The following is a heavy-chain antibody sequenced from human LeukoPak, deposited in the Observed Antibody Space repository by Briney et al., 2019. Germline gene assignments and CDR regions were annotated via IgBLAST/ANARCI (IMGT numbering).Heavy chain of an antibody. CDR3: AKDSTYSRGWYPFGA. V-gene: IGHV3-20*04. Sequence: RAGGSLRLSCAASGFTFDDYGMSWVRQAPGKGLEWVSGFSWNGGNTSCADSVKARLTLSREYSEHTLSLQMNGLRVEDTAVYYCAKDSTYSRGWYPFGAWGQGTLVTVSS. CDR2: FSWNGGNT. J-gene: IGHJ5*02. D-gene: IGHD6-19*01. CDR1: GFTFDDYG.